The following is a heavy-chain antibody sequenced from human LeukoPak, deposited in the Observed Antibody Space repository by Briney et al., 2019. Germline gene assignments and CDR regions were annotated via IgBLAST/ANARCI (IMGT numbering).Heavy chain of an antibody. CDR3: ASRLRADYYYMDV. D-gene: IGHD4-17*01. J-gene: IGHJ6*03. V-gene: IGHV1-69*01. Sequence: GSSVKVSCKASGGTFSSYAISWVRQAPGQGLEWMGGIIPIFGTANYAQKFQGRVTITADESTSTAYMELSSLRSEDAAVYYCASRLRADYYYMDVWGKETTVTVSS. CDR1: GGTFSSYA. CDR2: IIPIFGTA.